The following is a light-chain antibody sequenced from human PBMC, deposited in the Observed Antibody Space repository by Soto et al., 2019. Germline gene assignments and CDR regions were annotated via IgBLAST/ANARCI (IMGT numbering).Light chain of an antibody. Sequence: EIVMTQSPATLSVSPGERATLSCRASQSVGNNLAWYQQKPGQPPRLLIHAASTRATGIPARLSGSGSGTEFTLTISSLQSEDFATYYCQQYNSYSRTFGQGTKLEIK. CDR1: QSVGNN. V-gene: IGKV3-15*01. CDR3: QQYNSYSRT. J-gene: IGKJ2*02. CDR2: AAS.